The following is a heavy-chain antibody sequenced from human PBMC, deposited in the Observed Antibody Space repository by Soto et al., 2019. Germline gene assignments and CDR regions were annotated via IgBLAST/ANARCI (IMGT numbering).Heavy chain of an antibody. D-gene: IGHD3-22*01. CDR3: ARGFSHYYDSSGYYEPDY. V-gene: IGHV1-69*06. CDR1: GGTFSSYA. J-gene: IGHJ4*02. Sequence: QVQLVQSGAEVKKPGSSVKVSCKASGGTFSSYAISWVRQAPGQGLEWMGGIIPIFGTANYAQKFQGRGTITADKSTSTAYMELSSLRSEDTAVYYCARGFSHYYDSSGYYEPDYWGQGTLVTVSS. CDR2: IIPIFGTA.